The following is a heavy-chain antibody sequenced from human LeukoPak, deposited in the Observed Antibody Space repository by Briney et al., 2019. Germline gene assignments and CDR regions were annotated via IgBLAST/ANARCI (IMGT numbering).Heavy chain of an antibody. D-gene: IGHD1-26*01. V-gene: IGHV1-58*01. CDR1: GFTFTSSA. Sequence: SVKVSRKASGFTFTSSAVQWVRQARGQRLEWIGWIVVGSGNTNYAQKFQERVTITRDMSTSTAYMELSSLRSEDAAVYYCAAASPKPSDYYYYYGTDVWGQGTTVTVSS. J-gene: IGHJ6*02. CDR2: IVVGSGNT. CDR3: AAASPKPSDYYYYYGTDV.